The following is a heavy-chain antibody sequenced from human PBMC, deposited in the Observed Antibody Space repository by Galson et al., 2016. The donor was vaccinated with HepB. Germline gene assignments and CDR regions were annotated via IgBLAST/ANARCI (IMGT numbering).Heavy chain of an antibody. D-gene: IGHD3-3*01. Sequence: SLRLSCAASGFTFSSYTFHWVRQAPGKGLEWVAVISYDGINKYYGDSVKGRFTVSRDNSKSTLDLQMNSLRVEDTAVYYCARARASFGVATDYNWFDPWGQGALVTVSS. V-gene: IGHV3-30*04. CDR3: ARARASFGVATDYNWFDP. CDR1: GFTFSSYT. CDR2: ISYDGINK. J-gene: IGHJ5*02.